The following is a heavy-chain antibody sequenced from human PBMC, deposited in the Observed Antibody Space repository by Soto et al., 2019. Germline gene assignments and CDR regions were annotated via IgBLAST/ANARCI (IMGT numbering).Heavy chain of an antibody. J-gene: IGHJ6*02. D-gene: IGHD3-10*01. CDR3: ARDRVRVVRGVITGGMDV. CDR2: ISYDGSNK. CDR1: GFTSSSYA. V-gene: IGHV3-30-3*01. Sequence: QAGGSLRLSCAASGFTSSSYAMHWVRQAPGKGLEWVAVISYDGSNKYYADSVKGRFTISRDNSKNTLYLQMNSLRAEDTAVYYCARDRVRVVRGVITGGMDVWGQGTTVTVSS.